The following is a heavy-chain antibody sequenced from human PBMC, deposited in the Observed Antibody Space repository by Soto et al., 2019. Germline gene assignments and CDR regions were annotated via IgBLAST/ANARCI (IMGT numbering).Heavy chain of an antibody. D-gene: IGHD2-15*01. V-gene: IGHV3-53*01. Sequence: GGSLRLSCAASGISVNNNYMSWVRQAPGKGLEWVSVLYSNGGTHYADSLKGRFTISRDTSRNTVFLNMSSLRPEDTAVYYCARGYCSGGSCYVFDFWGQGTKVTVSS. CDR3: ARGYCSGGSCYVFDF. CDR2: LYSNGGT. CDR1: GISVNNNY. J-gene: IGHJ4*02.